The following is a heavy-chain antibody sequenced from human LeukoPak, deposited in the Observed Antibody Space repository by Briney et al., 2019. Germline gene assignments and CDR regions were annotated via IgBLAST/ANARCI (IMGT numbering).Heavy chain of an antibody. CDR1: GFTFSSYE. CDR3: ARAPDSSGYYHEFDY. D-gene: IGHD3-22*01. V-gene: IGHV3-48*03. J-gene: IGHJ4*02. CDR2: ISGSGSTV. Sequence: PGGSLRLSCAASGFTFSSYEMNWVRQAPGKGLEWASYISGSGSTVYYADSVRGRFTISRDNAKNSLYLQMNSLRAEDTAVYYCARAPDSSGYYHEFDYWGQGTLVTVSS.